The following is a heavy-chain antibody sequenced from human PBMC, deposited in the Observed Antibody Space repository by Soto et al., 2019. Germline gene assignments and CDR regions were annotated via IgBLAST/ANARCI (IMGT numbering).Heavy chain of an antibody. J-gene: IGHJ5*02. Sequence: SETLSLTCAVSGGSISSGGYYWTWIRQSPGRGLEWIGYVYYTGSTNYNPSLKSRVTMSLDTSRNQFSLSLSSVTAADTAIYFCARYSPPKKSYDSNPGWFDPWGQGTLVTVSS. CDR2: VYYTGST. CDR3: ARYSPPKKSYDSNPGWFDP. V-gene: IGHV4-61*08. D-gene: IGHD3-22*01. CDR1: GGSISSGGYY.